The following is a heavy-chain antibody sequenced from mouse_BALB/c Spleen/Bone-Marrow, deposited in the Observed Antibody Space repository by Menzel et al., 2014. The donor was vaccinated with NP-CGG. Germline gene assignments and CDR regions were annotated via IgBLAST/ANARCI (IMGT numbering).Heavy chain of an antibody. D-gene: IGHD4-1*01. Sequence: VQLQESGAELMKPGASVKISCKATGYTFSSYWIEWVKQRPGHGLEWIGEILPGSGSTNYNEKFKGKATFAADTSSNTAYMQLSSLTSEDSAVYYCARTGTDWYFNVWGAGTTVTVSS. V-gene: IGHV1-9*01. CDR1: GYTFSSYW. CDR2: ILPGSGST. J-gene: IGHJ1*01. CDR3: ARTGTDWYFNV.